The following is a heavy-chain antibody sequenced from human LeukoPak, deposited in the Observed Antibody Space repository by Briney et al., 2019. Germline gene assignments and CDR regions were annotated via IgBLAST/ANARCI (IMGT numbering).Heavy chain of an antibody. D-gene: IGHD6-19*01. V-gene: IGHV3-30*04. Sequence: GGSLRLSCAASGFTFSSYAMHWVRQAPSKGLEWVAVISYDGSNKYYADSVKGRFTISRDNSKNTLYLQMNSLRAEDTAVYYCARARAVAGLYYFDYWGQGTLVTVSS. CDR3: ARARAVAGLYYFDY. J-gene: IGHJ4*02. CDR2: ISYDGSNK. CDR1: GFTFSSYA.